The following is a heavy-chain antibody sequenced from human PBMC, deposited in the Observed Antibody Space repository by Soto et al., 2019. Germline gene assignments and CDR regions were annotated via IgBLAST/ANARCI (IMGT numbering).Heavy chain of an antibody. CDR1: GFTFSSYG. J-gene: IGHJ4*02. CDR2: IWYDGSNK. D-gene: IGHD3-22*01. Sequence: PEGSLRLSCAASGFTFSSYGMHWVRQAPGKGLEWVAVIWYDGSNKYYADSVKGRFTISRDNSKNTLYLQMNSLRTEDTAVYYCARDTYDSSGPFDYWGQGTLVTVSS. V-gene: IGHV3-33*01. CDR3: ARDTYDSSGPFDY.